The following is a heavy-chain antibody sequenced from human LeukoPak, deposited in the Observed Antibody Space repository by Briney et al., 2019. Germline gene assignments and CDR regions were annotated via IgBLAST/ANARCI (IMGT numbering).Heavy chain of an antibody. Sequence: GGSLRLSCAACGFTFSSYDMHWVRQATGKGLEWVSAIGTAGDTYYPGSVKGQFTISRENAKNSLYLQMNSLRAGDTAVYYCARLTPGPASYCSSTSCYYYYYYYMDVWGKGTTVTVSS. CDR2: IGTAGDT. J-gene: IGHJ6*03. CDR3: ARLTPGPASYCSSTSCYYYYYYYMDV. CDR1: GFTFSSYD. D-gene: IGHD2-2*01. V-gene: IGHV3-13*03.